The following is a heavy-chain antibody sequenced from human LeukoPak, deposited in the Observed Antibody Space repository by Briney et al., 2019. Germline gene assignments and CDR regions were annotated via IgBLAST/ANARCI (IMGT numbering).Heavy chain of an antibody. Sequence: ASVTVSCKASGYTFTSYYMHWVRQAPGQGLEWVGVFNPSGGSTSYAQKFQGRVTMTRDTSTSTVYMELSSLRSEDTAVYFCARVRDGYNDAFDIWGQGTMVTVS. CDR1: GYTFTSYY. D-gene: IGHD5-24*01. V-gene: IGHV1-46*01. CDR3: ARVRDGYNDAFDI. CDR2: FNPSGGST. J-gene: IGHJ3*02.